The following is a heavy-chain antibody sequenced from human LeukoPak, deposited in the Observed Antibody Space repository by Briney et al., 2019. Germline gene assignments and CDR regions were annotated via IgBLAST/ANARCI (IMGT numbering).Heavy chain of an antibody. CDR2: INHSGST. J-gene: IGHJ4*02. D-gene: IGHD1-26*01. CDR1: GGSFSGYY. CDR3: ARASGSYYVKWIMDY. Sequence: PSETLSLTCAVYGGSFSGYYWSWIRQPPGKGLEWIGEINHSGSTNYNPSLKSRVTISVDTSKNQFSLKLSSVTAADTAVYYCARASGSYYVKWIMDYWGQGTLVTVSS. V-gene: IGHV4-34*01.